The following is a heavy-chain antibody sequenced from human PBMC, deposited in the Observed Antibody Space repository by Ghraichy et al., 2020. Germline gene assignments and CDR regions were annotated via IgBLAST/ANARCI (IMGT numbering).Heavy chain of an antibody. J-gene: IGHJ6*02. CDR3: ARGGDSFGGRTYYYYYGMDV. CDR1: GGSFSGYY. D-gene: IGHD2-21*02. Sequence: GSLRLSCAVYGGSFSGYYWSWIRQPPGKGLEWIGEINHSGSTNYNPSLKSRVTISVDTSKNQFSLKLSSVTAADTAVYYCARGGDSFGGRTYYYYYGMDVWGQGTTVTVSS. CDR2: INHSGST. V-gene: IGHV4-34*01.